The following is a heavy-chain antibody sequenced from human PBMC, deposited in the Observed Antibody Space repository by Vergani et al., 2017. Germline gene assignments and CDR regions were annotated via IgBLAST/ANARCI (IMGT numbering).Heavy chain of an antibody. Sequence: EVQLVESGGGLIQPGGSLRLSCAASGFTVSSNYMSWVRQAPGKGLEWVSVIYSGGSTYYADSVKGRFTISRDNSKNTLYLQMNSLRAEDTAVYYCARGYGYNYRGAFDYWGQGTLVTVSS. J-gene: IGHJ4*02. CDR3: ARGYGYNYRGAFDY. D-gene: IGHD5-24*01. V-gene: IGHV3-53*01. CDR1: GFTVSSNY. CDR2: IYSGGST.